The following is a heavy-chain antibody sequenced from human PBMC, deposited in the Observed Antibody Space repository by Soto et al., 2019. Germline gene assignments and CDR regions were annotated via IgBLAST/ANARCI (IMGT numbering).Heavy chain of an antibody. CDR3: ARGSRMRIPAGSGSDYYYHGLDV. CDR2: ISHRGSI. V-gene: IGHV4-34*01. J-gene: IGHJ6*02. D-gene: IGHD6-25*01. CDR1: GGSFSGYY. Sequence: QVQLQQWGAGLLKPSETLSLNCAVYGGSFSGYYWSWIRQPPGKGLEWIGEISHRGSINYNPSLESRVTKSVDTSKNQSSLTLNSVTAADPAVFYCARGSRMRIPAGSGSDYYYHGLDVWGQGTAVTVSS.